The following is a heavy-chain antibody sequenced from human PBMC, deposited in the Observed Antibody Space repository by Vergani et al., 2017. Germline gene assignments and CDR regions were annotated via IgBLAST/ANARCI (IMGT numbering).Heavy chain of an antibody. V-gene: IGHV3-33*01. CDR2: IWYDGSNK. Sequence: QVQLVESGGGVVQPGRSLRLSCAASGFRFSSYCMNWVRQAPGKGLEWVAVIWYDGSNKYYADSVKGRFTISRDIAKNTLYLQVRSLRLEDTGVYHCVRDRGLCAGGRCYTEAWDYWGQGTPVTVSS. J-gene: IGHJ4*02. CDR1: GFRFSSYC. CDR3: VRDRGLCAGGRCYTEAWDY. D-gene: IGHD2-2*02.